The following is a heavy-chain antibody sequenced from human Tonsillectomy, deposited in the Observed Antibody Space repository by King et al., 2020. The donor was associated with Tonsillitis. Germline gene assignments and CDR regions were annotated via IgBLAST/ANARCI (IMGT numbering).Heavy chain of an antibody. CDR1: GFTFSSYA. Sequence: QLVQSGGGVVQPGRSLRLSCAASGFTFSSYAMHWVRQAPGKGLEWVAVISYDGSNKYYADSVKGRFTISRDNSKNKLYLQMNSLRTEDTAVYFCAGEQWLVPSPFDYWGQGTLVTVSS. CDR2: ISYDGSNK. D-gene: IGHD6-19*01. CDR3: AGEQWLVPSPFDY. J-gene: IGHJ4*02. V-gene: IGHV3-30*17.